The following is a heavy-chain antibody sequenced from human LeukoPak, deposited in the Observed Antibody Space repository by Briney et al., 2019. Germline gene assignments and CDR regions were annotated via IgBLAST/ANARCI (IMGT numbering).Heavy chain of an antibody. V-gene: IGHV5-51*01. CDR1: GYSFASYW. CDR2: IYPDDSDT. D-gene: IGHD1-26*01. CDR3: ARQPIVGATNVDY. J-gene: IGHJ4*02. Sequence: GKSLKISCKGSGYSFASYWIGWVRQMPGKGLEWMGIIYPDDSDTRYSPSFQGQVTISADKAITTAYVQWRSLKASDTALYYCARQPIVGATNVDYWGQGTLVTVSS.